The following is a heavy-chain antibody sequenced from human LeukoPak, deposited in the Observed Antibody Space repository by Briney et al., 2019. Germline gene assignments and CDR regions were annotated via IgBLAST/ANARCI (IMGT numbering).Heavy chain of an antibody. Sequence: GGSLRLSCAASGFTFGGYSMTWVRQTPGKGLEWVANIDLDGSDTFYVGFVKGRFTISRDNADNSLYLQMNSLRAEDTAVYYCGRVIAGAIDYWGQGTLVNVSS. J-gene: IGHJ4*02. CDR1: GFTFGGYS. V-gene: IGHV3-7*01. CDR2: IDLDGSDT. CDR3: GRVIAGAIDY. D-gene: IGHD6-13*01.